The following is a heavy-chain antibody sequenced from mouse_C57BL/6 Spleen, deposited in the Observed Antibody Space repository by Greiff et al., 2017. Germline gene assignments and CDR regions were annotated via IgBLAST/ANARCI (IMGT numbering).Heavy chain of an antibody. CDR2: IDPSDSYT. J-gene: IGHJ2*01. CDR1: GYTFTSYW. CDR3: AKDGNYFDY. Sequence: QVQLQQPGAELVMPGASVKLSCKASGYTFTSYWMHWVKQRPGQGLEWIGEIDPSDSYTNYNQKFKGKSTLTVDKSSNTAYMQLSRLTYEDSAVYYCAKDGNYFDYWGQGTTLTVSS. V-gene: IGHV1-69*01. D-gene: IGHD2-1*01.